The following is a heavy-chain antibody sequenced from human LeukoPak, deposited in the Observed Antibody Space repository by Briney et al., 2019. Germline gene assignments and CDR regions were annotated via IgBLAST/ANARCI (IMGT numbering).Heavy chain of an antibody. D-gene: IGHD1-26*01. CDR2: INHSGST. CDR1: GGSFSGYY. J-gene: IGHJ6*03. V-gene: IGHV4-34*01. CDR3: ARRGRGYYYYYMDV. Sequence: SETLSLTCAVYGGSFSGYYWSWIRQPPGKGLEWIGEINHSGSTNYNPSLKSRVTISVDTSKNQFSLKLSSVTAADTAVYYCARRGRGYYYYYMDVWGKGTTVNVSS.